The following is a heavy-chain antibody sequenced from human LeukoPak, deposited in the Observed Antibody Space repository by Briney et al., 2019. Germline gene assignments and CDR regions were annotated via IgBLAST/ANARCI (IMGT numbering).Heavy chain of an antibody. CDR2: IYTSGST. Sequence: PSETLSLTCTVSGGSISSYYWSWIRQPAGKGLEWIGRIYTSGSTNYNPSLKSRVTMSVDTSKNRFSLKLSSVTAADTAVYYCARGGGYGDYGYVDNWGQGTLVTVSS. J-gene: IGHJ4*02. V-gene: IGHV4-4*07. D-gene: IGHD4-17*01. CDR1: GGSISSYY. CDR3: ARGGGYGDYGYVDN.